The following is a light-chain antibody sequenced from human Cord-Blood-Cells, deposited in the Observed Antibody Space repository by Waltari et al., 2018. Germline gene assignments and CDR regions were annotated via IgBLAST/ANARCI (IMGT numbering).Light chain of an antibody. CDR3: CSYAGSYNVV. Sequence: QSALTQPRSVSGSPGQSVTISCTGTSSDVGGYNYVACYQQHPGKAPKLMIYDVSKRPSGVPGRFSGSKSGTTASLTISGLQAEDEADYYCCSYAGSYNVVFGGGTKLTVL. CDR1: SSDVGGYNY. V-gene: IGLV2-11*01. CDR2: DVS. J-gene: IGLJ2*01.